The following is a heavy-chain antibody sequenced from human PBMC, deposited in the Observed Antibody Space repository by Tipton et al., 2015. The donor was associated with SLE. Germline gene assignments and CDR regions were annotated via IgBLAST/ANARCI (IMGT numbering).Heavy chain of an antibody. D-gene: IGHD3-10*01. Sequence: GLVKPSETLSLTCTVSGVSIRGYYYWIWIRQPAGKGLEWIGRIYGSASGITNYNPSLWSRVTMSVDTSKNQFSLRLTSMTAADTGMYYCARAREYNSGSYYFDYWGQGSLVTVSS. J-gene: IGHJ4*02. CDR3: ARAREYNSGSYYFDY. V-gene: IGHV4-4*07. CDR1: GVSIRGYYY. CDR2: IYGSASGIT.